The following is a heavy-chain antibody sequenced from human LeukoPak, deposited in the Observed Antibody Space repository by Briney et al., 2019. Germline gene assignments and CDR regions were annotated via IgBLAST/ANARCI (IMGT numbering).Heavy chain of an antibody. CDR1: GFAFTIYT. J-gene: IGHJ3*02. Sequence: GGSLRLSCTASGFAFTIYTMNRVRQAPGKGLEWVSAISGSGVNTYYADSVKGRFAASRGNSKNTLYLQMNSLRAEDTAVYYCARGRSGYGPFDAFDIWGQGTWVTVSS. D-gene: IGHD3-22*01. CDR2: ISGSGVNT. V-gene: IGHV3-23*01. CDR3: ARGRSGYGPFDAFDI.